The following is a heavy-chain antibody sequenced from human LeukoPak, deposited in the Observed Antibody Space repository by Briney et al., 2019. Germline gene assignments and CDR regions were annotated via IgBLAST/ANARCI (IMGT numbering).Heavy chain of an antibody. J-gene: IGHJ4*02. CDR3: AKDADRSSGWFTFDY. CDR2: ISGSGGST. Sequence: PGGSLRLSCAASGFTFSSYAMSWVRQAPGKGLEWVSAISGSGGSTYYADSVKGRFTISRDDSKNTLYLQMNSLRAEDTAVYYCAKDADRSSGWFTFDYWGQGTLVTVSS. D-gene: IGHD6-19*01. CDR1: GFTFSSYA. V-gene: IGHV3-23*01.